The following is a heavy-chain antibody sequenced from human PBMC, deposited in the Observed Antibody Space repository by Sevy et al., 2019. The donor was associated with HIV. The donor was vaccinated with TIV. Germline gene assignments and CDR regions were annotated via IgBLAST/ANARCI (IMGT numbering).Heavy chain of an antibody. D-gene: IGHD4-17*01. CDR3: ATATVVTKGCFDY. CDR1: GYSISSGYY. CDR2: IYHGGST. Sequence: SETQSLTCAVSGYSISSGYYWGWIRQPPGKGLEWIGSIYHGGSTYYNPSLKSRVTISVDTSKNQFSLKLSSVTAADTAVYYCATATVVTKGCFDYWGQGTLVTVSS. V-gene: IGHV4-38-2*01. J-gene: IGHJ4*02.